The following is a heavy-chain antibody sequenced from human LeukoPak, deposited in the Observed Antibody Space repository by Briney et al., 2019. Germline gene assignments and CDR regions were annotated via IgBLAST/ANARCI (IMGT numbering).Heavy chain of an antibody. J-gene: IGHJ3*02. CDR1: GGSISSSSYY. D-gene: IGHD4-23*01. CDR3: ARSSTVVTPGAFDI. CDR2: IYHSGST. V-gene: IGHV4-39*07. Sequence: PSETLSLTCTVSGGSISSSSYYWGWIRQPPGKGLEWIGSIYHSGSTYYNPSLKSRVTISVDTSKNQFSLKLSSVTAADTAVYYCARSSTVVTPGAFDIWGQGTMVTVSS.